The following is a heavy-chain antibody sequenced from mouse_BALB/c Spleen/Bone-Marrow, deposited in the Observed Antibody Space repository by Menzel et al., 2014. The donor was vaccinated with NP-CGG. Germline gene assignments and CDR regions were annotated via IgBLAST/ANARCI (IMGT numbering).Heavy chain of an antibody. V-gene: IGHV1-82*01. D-gene: IGHD2-1*01. CDR3: ARDGYGKRNYFDY. J-gene: IGHJ2*01. CDR1: GYAFSSSW. CDR2: IYPGDGDT. Sequence: QVQLQQSGPELVKPGASVKISCKASGYAFSSSWMNWVKQRPGQGLEWIGRIYPGDGDTNYNGKLKGKATLTADKSSSTAYMQLSSLTSVDSAVYFCARDGYGKRNYFDYWGQGTTLTVSS.